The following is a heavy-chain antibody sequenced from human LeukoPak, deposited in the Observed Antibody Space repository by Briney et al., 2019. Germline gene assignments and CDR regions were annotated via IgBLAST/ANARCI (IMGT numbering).Heavy chain of an antibody. J-gene: IGHJ6*02. Sequence: ASVKVSCKASGYTFSRYYMHWVRQAPGQGLEWMGIISPSGGSTTYAQKFQGRVTMTRDTSTSTVYMELSSLRSDDTAVYYCARVTCPGGDCYYYYGLDVWGQGTTVTVPS. CDR1: GYTFSRYY. CDR3: ARVTCPGGDCYYYYGLDV. CDR2: ISPSGGST. D-gene: IGHD2-21*02. V-gene: IGHV1-46*01.